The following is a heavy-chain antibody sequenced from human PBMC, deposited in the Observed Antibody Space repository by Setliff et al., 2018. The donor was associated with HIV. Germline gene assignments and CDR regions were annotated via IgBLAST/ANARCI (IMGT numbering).Heavy chain of an antibody. D-gene: IGHD2-2*02. CDR3: GRHSLYGPAAISALDY. CDR2: IYSSRWS. J-gene: IGHJ4*02. V-gene: IGHV4-39*01. Sequence: SETLSLTGTVSGGSISNASSYWGWIRQTPGKGLEWIGSIYSSRWSYYNPSLQSRLTLSIDRSRSQFSLNLRSVTAADTAVYYCGRHSLYGPAAISALDYWGQGALVTVSS. CDR1: GGSISNASSY.